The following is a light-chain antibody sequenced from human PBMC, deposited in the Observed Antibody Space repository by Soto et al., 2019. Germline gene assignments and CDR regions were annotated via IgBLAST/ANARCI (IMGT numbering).Light chain of an antibody. CDR2: KVS. J-gene: IGKJ5*01. CDR1: QSLVHSDGIAY. Sequence: DVVMTQYPLSLPVTLGQPASISCRSNQSLVHSDGIAYFSWFQQRPGRSPRRLIYKVSNRDSGVPARFSGSGSGTDFALKISRVEAEDVGVYYCMQGTHWPITFGQGTRLENK. CDR3: MQGTHWPIT. V-gene: IGKV2-30*02.